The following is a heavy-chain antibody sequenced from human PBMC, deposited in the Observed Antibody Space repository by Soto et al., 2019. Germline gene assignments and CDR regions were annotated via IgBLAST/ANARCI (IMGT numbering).Heavy chain of an antibody. Sequence: QVQLVQSGAEVKKPGASVKVSCKASGYTFTSYGISWVRQAPGQGLEWMGWISAHNGNTNQAQKLQGRGNMTTCPATATGYLELQSRRSGDTAVYYCARDLSGNPGYWGQGTLVTVSS. CDR2: ISAHNGNT. V-gene: IGHV1-18*01. J-gene: IGHJ4*02. CDR1: GYTFTSYG. CDR3: ARDLSGNPGY. D-gene: IGHD2-15*01.